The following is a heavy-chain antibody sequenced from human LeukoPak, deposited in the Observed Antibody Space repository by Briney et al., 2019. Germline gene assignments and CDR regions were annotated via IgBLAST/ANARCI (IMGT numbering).Heavy chain of an antibody. Sequence: ASVKVSCKASGYTFTSYGISWVRRAPGQGLEWMGWISAYNGNTNYAQKLQGRVTMTTDTSTSTAYMELRSLRSDDTAVYYCAREISPTFWSGYYTYYYYGMDVWGQGTTVTVSS. CDR3: AREISPTFWSGYYTYYYYGMDV. V-gene: IGHV1-18*01. D-gene: IGHD3-3*01. J-gene: IGHJ6*02. CDR1: GYTFTSYG. CDR2: ISAYNGNT.